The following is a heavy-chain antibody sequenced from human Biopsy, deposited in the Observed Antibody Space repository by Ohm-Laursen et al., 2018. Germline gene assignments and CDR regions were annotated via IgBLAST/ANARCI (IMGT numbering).Heavy chain of an antibody. D-gene: IGHD3-3*01. CDR1: GASMTGYF. CDR2: IYTIGDT. CDR3: AREDEGLLRALDL. J-gene: IGHJ3*01. V-gene: IGHV4-4*07. Sequence: SETLSLTCTVSGASMTGYFWTWVRQPAGKGLEWIGHIYTIGDTTYNPSLESRVTMSLDTSKNQFSLKMTSLTAADTAVYFCAREDEGLLRALDLRGQGTMVTVSS.